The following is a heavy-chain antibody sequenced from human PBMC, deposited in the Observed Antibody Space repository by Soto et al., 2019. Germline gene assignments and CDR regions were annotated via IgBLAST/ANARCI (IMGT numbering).Heavy chain of an antibody. CDR3: VCGGNFFVY. CDR2: INHDGSER. D-gene: IGHD3-16*01. V-gene: IGHV3-7*01. J-gene: IGHJ4*02. Sequence: EVQLVESGGGLVQPGGSLRLPCAASGFTFSTYWMTWVRQPPGKGLEWVASINHDGSERYYVDSVRGRFTISRDNAKNSRYLQMNSLRAEDTAVYYCVCGGNFFVYWGQGTLVTVSP. CDR1: GFTFSTYW.